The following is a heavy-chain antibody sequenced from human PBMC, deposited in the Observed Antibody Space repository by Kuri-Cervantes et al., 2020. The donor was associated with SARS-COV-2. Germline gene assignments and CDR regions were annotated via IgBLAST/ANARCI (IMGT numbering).Heavy chain of an antibody. D-gene: IGHD6-13*01. V-gene: IGHV3-21*04. Sequence: GESLKISCAASGFTFTSYSINWVRQAPGKGLEWVASISGSSNYIYYADSLKGRFTISRDNAKNALFLQMNSLKASDTAMYYCARVGKEEPPLEAAAGNPHFDYWGQGTLVTVSS. CDR3: ARVGKEEPPLEAAAGNPHFDY. CDR1: GFTFTSYS. J-gene: IGHJ4*02. CDR2: ISGSSNYI.